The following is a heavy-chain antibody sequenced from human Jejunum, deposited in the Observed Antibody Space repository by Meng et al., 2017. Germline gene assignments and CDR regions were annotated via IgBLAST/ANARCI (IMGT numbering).Heavy chain of an antibody. CDR2: IYYSGGT. J-gene: IGHJ4*02. CDR3: AHSSSSSSFGFDY. D-gene: IGHD6-6*01. V-gene: IGHV4-61*08. CDR1: GGSVSSAAYY. Sequence: QVQVQWSGPGLVRPSETLSLTCTVSGGSVSSAAYYWNWIRQPPGKGLEWIGYIYYSGGTTYSPSLNSRVTISIDTAKNQVSLKVSSVTAADTAVYYCAHSSSSSSFGFDYWGQGTLVTVSS.